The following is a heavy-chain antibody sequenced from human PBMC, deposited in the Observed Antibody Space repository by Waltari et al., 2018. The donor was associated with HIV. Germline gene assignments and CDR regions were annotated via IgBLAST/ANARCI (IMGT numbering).Heavy chain of an antibody. CDR3: AARTVTIPYDAFDI. Sequence: EVQLVQAGAEVKKPGESLKISCNASGYGFTDYWTGWVRQMPGKGLEWMGVIYPGDSDTRYSQSFQGQVTISVDKAINTAYLQWNSLKASDTAMYYCAARTVTIPYDAFDIWGQGTLVTVS. V-gene: IGHV5-51*03. J-gene: IGHJ3*02. CDR1: GYGFTDYW. CDR2: IYPGDSDT. D-gene: IGHD4-17*01.